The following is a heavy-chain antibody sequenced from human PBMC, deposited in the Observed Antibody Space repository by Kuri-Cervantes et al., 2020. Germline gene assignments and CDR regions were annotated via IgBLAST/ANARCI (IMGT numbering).Heavy chain of an antibody. CDR3: AALGSYLY. Sequence: SLKISCAASGFTFDDYAMHWVRQAPGKGLEWVSGISWNSGSIGYADSVKGRFTISGENAKSSMYLQMNSLRAGDTAVYYCAALGSYLYWGQGTLVTVSS. J-gene: IGHJ4*02. V-gene: IGHV3-9*01. CDR1: GFTFDDYA. D-gene: IGHD3-10*01. CDR2: ISWNSGSI.